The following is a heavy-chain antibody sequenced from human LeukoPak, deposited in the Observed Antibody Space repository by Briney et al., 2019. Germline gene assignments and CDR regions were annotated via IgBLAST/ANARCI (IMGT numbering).Heavy chain of an antibody. V-gene: IGHV4-39*07. J-gene: IGHJ6*03. CDR3: ARERAYYYYYYMDV. CDR2: IYYSGST. Sequence: SETLSLTCTVSGGSISSRSYYWGWIRQPPGKGLEWIGSIYYSGSTYYNPSLKSRVTISVDTSKNQFSLKLSSVTAADTAVYYCARERAYYYYYYMDVWGKGTTVTVSS. CDR1: GGSISSRSYY.